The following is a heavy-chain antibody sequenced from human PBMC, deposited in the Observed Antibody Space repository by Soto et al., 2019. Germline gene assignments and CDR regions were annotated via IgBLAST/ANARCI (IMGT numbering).Heavy chain of an antibody. V-gene: IGHV3-23*01. CDR2: ITRTDST. J-gene: IGHJ4*02. CDR1: GFTFSNYA. D-gene: IGHD1-26*01. Sequence: LRLSCTASGFTFSNYAMSWVRQAPGKGLEWVSAITRTDSTYYADSVKGRFTISRDNSRNTLYLQMNSLGAEDAALYYCAKALVGEVGATDYWGQGTLVP. CDR3: AKALVGEVGATDY.